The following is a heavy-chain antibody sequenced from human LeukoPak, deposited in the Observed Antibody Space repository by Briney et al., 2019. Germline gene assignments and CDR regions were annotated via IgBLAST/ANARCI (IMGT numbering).Heavy chain of an antibody. CDR1: GFTFNSYS. V-gene: IGHV3-23*01. CDR2: ISSSGVIT. J-gene: IGHJ4*02. D-gene: IGHD6-19*01. CDR3: AKEAGNGWSYFDY. Sequence: PGGSLRLSCGASGFTFNSYSMNWVRQAPGKGLEWVSGISSSGVITYDADSVEGRFTISRDNSKNTVYLQMISLRAEDTAVYHCAKEAGNGWSYFDYWGQGTLVTVSS.